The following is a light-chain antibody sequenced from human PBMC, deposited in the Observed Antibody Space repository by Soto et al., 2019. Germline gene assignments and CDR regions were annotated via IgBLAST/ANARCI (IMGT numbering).Light chain of an antibody. Sequence: QLVLTQSPSASASLGASVKLTCTLSSGHSNYAIAWHQQLAEKGPRYLMRLNSDGSHSKGDGVPDRFSGSSSGAERYLTISSLQSEYEADYYCQTWVTGIQVFGGGTKLTVL. V-gene: IGLV4-69*02. J-gene: IGLJ3*02. CDR1: SGHSNYA. CDR2: LNSDGSH. CDR3: QTWVTGIQV.